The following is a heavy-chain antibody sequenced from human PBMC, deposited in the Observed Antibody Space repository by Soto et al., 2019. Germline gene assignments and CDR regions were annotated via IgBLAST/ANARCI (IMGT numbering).Heavy chain of an antibody. CDR1: GGSISSSSSY. CDR3: ARLNYYYGMDV. Sequence: QLQLQESGPGLVKPSETLSLTCTVSGGSISSSSSYWGWIRQPPGKGLEWIGSIYYSGSTYYNPSLKSRVTISVDTSKNQFSLKRSSVTAADTAVYYCARLNYYYGMDVWGQGTTVTVSS. J-gene: IGHJ6*02. V-gene: IGHV4-39*01. CDR2: IYYSGST.